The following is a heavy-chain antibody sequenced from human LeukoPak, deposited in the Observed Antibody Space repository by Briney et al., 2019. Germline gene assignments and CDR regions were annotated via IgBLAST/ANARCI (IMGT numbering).Heavy chain of an antibody. D-gene: IGHD3-10*01. Sequence: PSETLSLTCAVYGGSFSGYYWSWIRQPPGKGLEWIGSIYYGGSTYYNPSLKSRVTISVDTSKNQFSLKLSSVTAADTAVYYCATAYHYYGSGTYYQTENWFDPWGQGTLVTVSS. J-gene: IGHJ5*02. CDR3: ATAYHYYGSGTYYQTENWFDP. CDR1: GGSFSGYY. V-gene: IGHV4-34*01. CDR2: IYYGGST.